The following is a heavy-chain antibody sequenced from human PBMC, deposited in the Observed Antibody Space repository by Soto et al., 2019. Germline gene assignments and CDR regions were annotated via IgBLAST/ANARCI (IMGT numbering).Heavy chain of an antibody. CDR1: GGSISSYY. CDR3: ASPPKLRYFDWFFDY. Sequence: SETLSLTCTVSGGSISSYYWSWIRQPAGKGLEWIGRIYTSGSTNYNPSLKSRVTMSVDTSKNQFSLKLSSVTAADTAVYYCASPPKLRYFDWFFDYWGQGTLVTVSS. J-gene: IGHJ4*02. D-gene: IGHD3-9*01. V-gene: IGHV4-4*07. CDR2: IYTSGST.